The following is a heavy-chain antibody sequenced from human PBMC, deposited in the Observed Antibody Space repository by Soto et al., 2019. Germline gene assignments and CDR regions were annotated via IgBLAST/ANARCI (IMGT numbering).Heavy chain of an antibody. J-gene: IGHJ4*02. D-gene: IGHD6-19*01. CDR3: ARDPPPIGWYDY. V-gene: IGHV3-74*01. CDR1: GFTISDYW. CDR2: INGDGSSS. Sequence: EVQLVESGGGLVQPGGCLRLSCAASGFTISDYWMHWVRQASGKGLVWVSRINGDGSSSSYADSVKSRFTISRDSARNTLYLQMNSLRAEDTAVYYCARDPPPIGWYDYWGQGTLVTVSS.